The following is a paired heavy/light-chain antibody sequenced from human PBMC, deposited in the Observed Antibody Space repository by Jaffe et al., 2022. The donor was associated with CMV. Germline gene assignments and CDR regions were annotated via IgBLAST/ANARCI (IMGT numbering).Light chain of an antibody. CDR2: LGS. V-gene: IGKV2-28*01. J-gene: IGKJ4*01. Sequence: DIVVTQSPLSLPVTPGEPASISCRSSQSLVRSDGHNYLDWYLQRPGQPPQLLIYLGSNRASGVPDRFSGSGSGTDFTLKISRVEAEDVGVYYCMQALDTPTFGGGTKVEIK. CDR1: QSLVRSDGHNY. CDR3: MQALDTPT.
Heavy chain of an antibody. Sequence: QLQLQESGPGQLKPSETLSLTCTVSGGSITSGSYYWGWIRQPPGKGLEWIGNIYYSGTTYYNPSLKSRVTISVDTSRTQISLKLSSVTAADTAVYFCVRQRGYCSSISCYSFMWQPPDHYYYDMDVWGKGTTVTVSS. CDR1: GGSITSGSYY. D-gene: IGHD2-15*01. V-gene: IGHV4-39*01. CDR2: IYYSGTT. J-gene: IGHJ6*03. CDR3: VRQRGYCSSISCYSFMWQPPDHYYYDMDV.